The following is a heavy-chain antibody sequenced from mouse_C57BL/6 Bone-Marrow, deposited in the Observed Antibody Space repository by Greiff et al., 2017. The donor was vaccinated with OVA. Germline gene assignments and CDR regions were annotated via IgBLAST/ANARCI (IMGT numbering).Heavy chain of an antibody. CDR2: ISSGGSYT. J-gene: IGHJ2*01. Sequence: EVKVVESGGDLVKPGGSLKLSCAASGFTFSSYGMSWVRQTPDKRLEWVATISSGGSYTYYPDSVKGRFTISRDNAKNTLYLQMSSLKSEDTAMYYCARHRKFSTTVHFDYWGQGTTLTVSS. CDR1: GFTFSSYG. CDR3: ARHRKFSTTVHFDY. V-gene: IGHV5-6*01. D-gene: IGHD1-1*01.